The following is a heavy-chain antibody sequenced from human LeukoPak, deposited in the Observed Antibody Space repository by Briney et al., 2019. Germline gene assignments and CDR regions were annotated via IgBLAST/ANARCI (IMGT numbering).Heavy chain of an antibody. CDR1: GFTFSSYA. D-gene: IGHD6-19*01. CDR3: AKAVAGQLFYFDS. V-gene: IGHV3-23*01. Sequence: GGSLRLSCAASGFTFSSYAMSWVRQAPGKRLEWVSLVTGSGVNTFYADSVKGRFTISRDNSKNTLYLQMNSLRAEDTAVFYCAKAVAGQLFYFDSWGQGTLVTASS. J-gene: IGHJ4*02. CDR2: VTGSGVNT.